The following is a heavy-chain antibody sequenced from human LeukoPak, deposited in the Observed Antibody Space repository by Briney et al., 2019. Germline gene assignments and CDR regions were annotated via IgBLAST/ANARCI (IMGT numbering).Heavy chain of an antibody. J-gene: IGHJ4*02. CDR3: ARGPGDDILTGYYY. V-gene: IGHV3-64*01. CDR2: ISSNGGST. CDR1: GFTFSSYA. D-gene: IGHD3-9*01. Sequence: GGSLRLSCAASGFTFSSYAMHWVRQAPGKGLEYVSAISSNGGSTYYANSVKGRFTISRDNSKNTLYLQMGSLRAEDRAVYYCARGPGDDILTGYYYWGQGTLVTVSS.